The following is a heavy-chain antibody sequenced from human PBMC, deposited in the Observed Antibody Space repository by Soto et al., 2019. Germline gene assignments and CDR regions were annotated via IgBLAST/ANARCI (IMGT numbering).Heavy chain of an antibody. J-gene: IGHJ4*02. V-gene: IGHV3-30*04. Sequence: QVQLVESGGGVVQPGRSLRLSCAASGFTFSTYAMHWVRQTPGKGLEWVAVISYDGKNKFYADSVKGRFTISRDNSNSTLSLQMSSLRAEDSAEYYCATDRLNYDDSYGYYSGPRVYWGQGTLVTVSS. CDR1: GFTFSTYA. CDR2: ISYDGKNK. CDR3: ATDRLNYDDSYGYYSGPRVY. D-gene: IGHD3-22*01.